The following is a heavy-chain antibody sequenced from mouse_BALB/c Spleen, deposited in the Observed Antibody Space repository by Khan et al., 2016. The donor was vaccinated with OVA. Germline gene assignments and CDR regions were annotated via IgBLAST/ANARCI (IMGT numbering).Heavy chain of an antibody. J-gene: IGHJ2*01. D-gene: IGHD1-1*01. CDR1: GYSITSDYA. CDR2: ISYSGNT. Sequence: EVQLQESGPGLVKPSQSLSLTCTVTGYSITSDYAWNWIRQFPGNKLEWMGFISYSGNTNYNPSLESRISITRDTSKNQFFLQLNSVTTEDTARYYCARVYGGDFDYWGQGTTLTVSS. V-gene: IGHV3-2*02. CDR3: ARVYGGDFDY.